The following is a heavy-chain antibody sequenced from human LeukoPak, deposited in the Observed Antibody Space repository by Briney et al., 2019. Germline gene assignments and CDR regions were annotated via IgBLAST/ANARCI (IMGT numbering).Heavy chain of an antibody. CDR2: ISTDGYTT. V-gene: IGHV3-74*01. CDR1: GLAFSAYK. Sequence: GGSMRLSCAASGLAFSAYKMHWVRQAPRKGLVWVSRISTDGYTTDYADFVQGRFTASRDNTKNTWSLEMDSLRAEDTAVYYCVVGGSPGYWGQGTLVTVSS. D-gene: IGHD2-15*01. CDR3: VVGGSPGY. J-gene: IGHJ4*02.